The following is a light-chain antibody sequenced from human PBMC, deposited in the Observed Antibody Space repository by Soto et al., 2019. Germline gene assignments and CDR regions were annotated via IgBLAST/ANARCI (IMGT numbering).Light chain of an antibody. CDR1: QSISSY. J-gene: IGKJ1*01. CDR2: AAS. Sequence: DIQMTQSPSSLSASVGDRVTITCRASQSISSYLNWYQQKPGKAPKLLIYAASSLQSGVPSRFSGSGSGTDFTLTTSSLQPEDFATYYCQQSCSTPRSFGQGTKVDIK. CDR3: QQSCSTPRS. V-gene: IGKV1-39*01.